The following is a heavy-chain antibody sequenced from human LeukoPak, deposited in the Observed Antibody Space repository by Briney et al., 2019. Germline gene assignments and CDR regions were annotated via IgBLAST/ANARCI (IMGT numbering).Heavy chain of an antibody. J-gene: IGHJ4*02. V-gene: IGHV3-23*01. Sequence: PGGSLRLSCAASGFTFSSYAMSWVRQAPGKGLEWVSAISGSGGSTYYADSVKGRFTISRDNSKNTLYLQMNSLRAEDTAVYYCARGYYDFWSGSYIPYYFDYWGQGTLVTVSS. CDR2: ISGSGGST. CDR1: GFTFSSYA. D-gene: IGHD3-3*01. CDR3: ARGYYDFWSGSYIPYYFDY.